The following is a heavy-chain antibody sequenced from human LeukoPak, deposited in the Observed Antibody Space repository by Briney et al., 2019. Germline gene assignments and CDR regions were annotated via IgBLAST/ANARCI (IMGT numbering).Heavy chain of an antibody. CDR1: GFTFSSSR. V-gene: IGHV3-74*01. D-gene: IGHD5-24*01. Sequence: GGSLRLSCAASGFTFSSSRMHWVRQAPGKGLVWVSQINGDGGRTRYADSVKGRLTISRDNAKNTVYLQMNSLRTDDTAMYYCARGRNGFFDYWGHGTLVTVSS. CDR3: ARGRNGFFDY. J-gene: IGHJ4*01. CDR2: INGDGGRT.